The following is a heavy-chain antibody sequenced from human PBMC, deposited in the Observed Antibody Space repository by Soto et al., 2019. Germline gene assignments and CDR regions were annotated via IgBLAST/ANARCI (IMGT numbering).Heavy chain of an antibody. J-gene: IGHJ6*02. CDR3: ARTYYDFWSGYSQPNYYYYGMDV. D-gene: IGHD3-3*01. V-gene: IGHV2-70*01. CDR1: GFSLSTSGMC. CDR2: IDWDDDK. Sequence: SGPTLVNPTQTLTLTCTFSGFSLSTSGMCVSWIRQPPGKALEWLALIDWDDDKCYSTSLKTRLTISKDTSKNQVVLTMTNMDPVDTATYYCARTYYDFWSGYSQPNYYYYGMDVWGQGTTVTVS.